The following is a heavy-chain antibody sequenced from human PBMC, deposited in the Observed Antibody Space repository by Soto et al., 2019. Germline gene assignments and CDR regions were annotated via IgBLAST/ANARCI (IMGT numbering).Heavy chain of an antibody. CDR2: INHSGST. CDR3: ARVNRLSGYYSQDLIKMDV. V-gene: IGHV4-34*01. D-gene: IGHD3-3*01. J-gene: IGHJ6*04. Sequence: SETLSLTCAVYGGYFSGYYWSWIRQPPGKGLEWIGEINHSGSTNYNPSLKSRVTISVDTSKNQFSLKLSSVTATDTAVYYCARVNRLSGYYSQDLIKMDVWGKGSTVTVCS. CDR1: GGYFSGYY.